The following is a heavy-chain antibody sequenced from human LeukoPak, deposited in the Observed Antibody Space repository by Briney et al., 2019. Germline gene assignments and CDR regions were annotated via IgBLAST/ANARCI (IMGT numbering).Heavy chain of an antibody. CDR2: IRYDGINE. D-gene: IGHD3-10*01. V-gene: IGHV3-30*02. Sequence: GGSLRLSCAASGFPFSSYGMHWVRQAPGKGLEWVAYIRYDGINEYYADSVKGRFTISRDISRKTLYLQMNSLRAEDTAIYFWAKTTPSSGGYSGYWGQGTLVTVSS. CDR1: GFPFSSYG. CDR3: AKTTPSSGGYSGY. J-gene: IGHJ4*02.